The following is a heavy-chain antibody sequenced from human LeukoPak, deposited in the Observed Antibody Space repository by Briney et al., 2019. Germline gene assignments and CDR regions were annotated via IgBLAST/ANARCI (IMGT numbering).Heavy chain of an antibody. CDR1: GGSFSGYY. J-gene: IGHJ4*02. CDR2: INHSGST. V-gene: IGHV4-34*01. Sequence: PSETLSLTCAVYGGSFSGYYWSWIRQPPGKGLEWIGEINHSGSTNYNPSLKSRVTISVDTSKNQFSLKLSSVTAADTAVYYCARGPFGGSYRLRGTTYYFDYWGQGTLVTVSS. CDR3: ARGPFGGSYRLRGTTYYFDY. D-gene: IGHD1-26*01.